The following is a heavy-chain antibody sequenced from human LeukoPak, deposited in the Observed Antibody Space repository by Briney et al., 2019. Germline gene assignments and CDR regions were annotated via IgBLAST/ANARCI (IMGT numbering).Heavy chain of an antibody. V-gene: IGHV3-30*02. CDR3: ARSMRIQLLWVFDY. CDR2: IRYDGSNK. CDR1: GFTFNNYG. Sequence: GGSLRLSCAASGFTFNNYGMHWVRQAPGKGLEWVAFIRYDGSNKYYADSVKGRFTISRDNSKNTLYLQMNSLRAEDTAVYYCARSMRIQLLWVFDYWGQGTLVTVSS. D-gene: IGHD5-18*01. J-gene: IGHJ4*02.